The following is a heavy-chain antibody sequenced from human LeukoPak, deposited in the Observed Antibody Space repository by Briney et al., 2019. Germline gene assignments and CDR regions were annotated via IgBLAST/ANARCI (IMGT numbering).Heavy chain of an antibody. J-gene: IGHJ4*02. CDR1: GGSISSSSYY. Sequence: SETLSLTCTVSGGSISSSSYYWGWIRQTPGKGLEWIGSIYYSGSTYYNPSLKSQVTISVDTSKNQFSLKLSSVTAADTAMYYCARQVTTVVTFNWGQGALVTVSS. CDR2: IYYSGST. CDR3: ARQVTTVVTFN. V-gene: IGHV4-39*07. D-gene: IGHD4-23*01.